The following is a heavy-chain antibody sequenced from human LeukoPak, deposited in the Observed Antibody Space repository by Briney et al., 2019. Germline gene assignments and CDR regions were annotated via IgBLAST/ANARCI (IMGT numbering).Heavy chain of an antibody. J-gene: IGHJ4*02. CDR3: TAATGWSRSMM. CDR1: GYTLTELS. V-gene: IGHV1-24*01. D-gene: IGHD2-15*01. Sequence: ASVKVSCMVSGYTLTELSMHWVRQVPGKGLEWMAGLDFEEGKIIYAQKFQGRVTMTEDTSTDTAYMELSSLTSEDTAVYYCTAATGWSRSMMWGQGTAGTVSS. CDR2: LDFEEGKI.